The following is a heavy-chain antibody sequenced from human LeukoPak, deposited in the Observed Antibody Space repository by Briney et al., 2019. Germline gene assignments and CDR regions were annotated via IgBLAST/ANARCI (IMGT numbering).Heavy chain of an antibody. D-gene: IGHD3-10*01. CDR3: ARDQAYGSGSYDY. CDR2: IYIDGST. CDR1: GFTVSSNY. V-gene: IGHV3-53*01. Sequence: GGSLRLSCAASGFTVSSNYMSWVRQAPGKGLEWDSVIYIDGSTYYADSVKGRFTISRDNSKNTLYLQMNSLRAEDTAVYYCARDQAYGSGSYDYWGQGTLVTVSS. J-gene: IGHJ4*02.